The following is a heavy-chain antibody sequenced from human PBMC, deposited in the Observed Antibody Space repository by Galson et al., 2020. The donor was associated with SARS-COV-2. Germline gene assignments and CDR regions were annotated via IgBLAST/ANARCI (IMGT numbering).Heavy chain of an antibody. CDR2: VYYSGSA. V-gene: IGHV4-59*01. CDR1: GGSISGYY. CDR3: ARGETYGDYFDY. J-gene: IGHJ4*02. Sequence: SETLSLTCTVSGGSISGYYWTWIRQPPGKGLAWIGYVYYSGSAFYNPSLKSRVTISVDRSEKQFSLKLTSVTAADTAVYYCARGETYGDYFDYWGQGIPVIASS. D-gene: IGHD4-17*01.